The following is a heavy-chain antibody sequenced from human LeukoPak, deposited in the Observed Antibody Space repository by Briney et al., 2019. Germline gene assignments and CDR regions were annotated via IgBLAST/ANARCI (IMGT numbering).Heavy chain of an antibody. Sequence: PSETLSLTCTVSGGSISSSSYYWGWIRQPPGKGLEWIGSIYYSGSTYYNPSLKSRVTISVDTSKNQFSLKLTSVTAADTAVYYCARLEWLLYEGRENWFDPWGQGTLVTVSS. D-gene: IGHD3-3*01. V-gene: IGHV4-39*01. CDR2: IYYSGST. CDR1: GGSISSSSYY. J-gene: IGHJ5*02. CDR3: ARLEWLLYEGRENWFDP.